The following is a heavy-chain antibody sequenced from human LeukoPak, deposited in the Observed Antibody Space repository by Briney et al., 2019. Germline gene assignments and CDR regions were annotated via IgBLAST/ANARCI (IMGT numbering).Heavy chain of an antibody. CDR3: ARVYVDFWSGYRYYYYYGMDV. Sequence: ASVKVSCKASGYTFANYAMHWVRQAPGQSLEWMGWINSANGNTKYSQKFQGRVTITRDTSASTAYMELRSLRSDDTAVYYCARVYVDFWSGYRYYYYYGMDVWGQGTTVTVSS. CDR1: GYTFANYA. D-gene: IGHD3-3*01. J-gene: IGHJ6*02. V-gene: IGHV1-3*04. CDR2: INSANGNT.